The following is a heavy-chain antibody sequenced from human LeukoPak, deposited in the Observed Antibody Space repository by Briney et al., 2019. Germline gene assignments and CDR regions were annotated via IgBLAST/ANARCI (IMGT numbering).Heavy chain of an antibody. Sequence: SETLSLTCAVYGGSFSGYYWSWIRQPPGKGLEWIGEINHSGSTNYNPSLKSRVTISVDTSKNQFSLKLSSVTAADTAVYYCEGPFLGYCSSTSCHTDAFDIWGQGTMVTVSS. CDR2: INHSGST. J-gene: IGHJ3*02. CDR3: EGPFLGYCSSTSCHTDAFDI. D-gene: IGHD2-2*01. CDR1: GGSFSGYY. V-gene: IGHV4-34*01.